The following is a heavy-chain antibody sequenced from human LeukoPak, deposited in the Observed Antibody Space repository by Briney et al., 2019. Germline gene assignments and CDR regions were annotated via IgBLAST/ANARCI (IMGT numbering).Heavy chain of an antibody. CDR2: ISSSSSYI. CDR1: GFTFSSYS. D-gene: IGHD5-12*01. CDR3: ARDRLVATILYYYYYMDV. Sequence: GGSLRLSCAASGFTFSSYSMNWVRQAPGKGLEWVSSISSSSSYIYYADSVKGRFTISRDNAKNSLYLQMNSLRAEDTAVYYCARDRLVATILYYYYYMDVWGKGTTVTVSS. V-gene: IGHV3-21*01. J-gene: IGHJ6*03.